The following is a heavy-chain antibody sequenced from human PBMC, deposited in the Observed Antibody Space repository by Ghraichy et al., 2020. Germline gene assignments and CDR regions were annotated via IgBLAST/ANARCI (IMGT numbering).Heavy chain of an antibody. CDR2: IIPILGIA. D-gene: IGHD2-2*01. J-gene: IGHJ4*02. V-gene: IGHV1-69*04. Sequence: SVKVSCKAAGAHFCTPAMPWVRQGRGQLHEWKGRIIPILGIANYAQKFQGRVTITADKSKSTAYMELSSLRSEDTAVYYCARAAYQLLKAIFDYWCQGTLDTVSS. CDR1: GAHFCTPA. CDR3: ARAAYQLLKAIFDY.